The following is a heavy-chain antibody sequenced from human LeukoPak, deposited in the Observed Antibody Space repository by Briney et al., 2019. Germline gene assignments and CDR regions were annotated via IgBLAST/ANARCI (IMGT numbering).Heavy chain of an antibody. Sequence: ESGPTLVNPTQTLTLTCTFSGFSLSTSGLGVCWIRQPPGKALEWLALIYWDDDKRYSPSLKSRLTITKDTSKNQVVLKMTKLDPVDTDTYYCARHTEKLVLDYWGQGTLVTVSS. CDR2: IYWDDDK. CDR3: ARHTEKLVLDY. V-gene: IGHV2-5*02. CDR1: GFSLSTSGLG. D-gene: IGHD6-6*01. J-gene: IGHJ4*02.